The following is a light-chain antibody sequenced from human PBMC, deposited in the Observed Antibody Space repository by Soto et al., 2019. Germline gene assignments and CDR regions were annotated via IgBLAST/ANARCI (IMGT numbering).Light chain of an antibody. CDR2: EVS. CDR3: KSYAGSNTYV. CDR1: SSDVGGYNY. Sequence: QSALTQPASVSGSPGQSITISCTGTSSDVGGYNYVSWYQQHPGKAPKLMIYEVSNRPSGVSFRFSGSKSGNTASLTISGFQAEDEADYFCKSYAGSNTYVFGSGTKVTVL. V-gene: IGLV2-14*01. J-gene: IGLJ1*01.